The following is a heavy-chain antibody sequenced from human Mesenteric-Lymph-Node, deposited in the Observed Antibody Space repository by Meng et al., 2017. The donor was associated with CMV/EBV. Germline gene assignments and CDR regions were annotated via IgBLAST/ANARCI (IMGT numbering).Heavy chain of an antibody. J-gene: IGHJ4*02. CDR1: GFTFSSYW. CDR2: IKQDGSEK. V-gene: IGHV3-7*01. Sequence: LSLTCAASGFTFSSYWMSWVRQTPGKGLEWVANIKQDGSEKYYVDSVKGRFTISRDNAKNSLYLQMNNLRAEDTAVYYCARSGTLAYYYDSSGPEWWGQGTLVTVSS. CDR3: ARSGTLAYYYDSSGPEW. D-gene: IGHD3-22*01.